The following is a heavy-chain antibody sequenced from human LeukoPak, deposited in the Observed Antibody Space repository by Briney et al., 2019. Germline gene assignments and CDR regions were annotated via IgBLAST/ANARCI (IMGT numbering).Heavy chain of an antibody. V-gene: IGHV4-4*07. D-gene: IGHD6-19*01. CDR1: GGSISSYN. CDR3: AREDSSGTGGGAPYYSYYYMDV. J-gene: IGHJ6*03. Sequence: SETLSLTCTVSGGSISSYNWSWIRHPAGKGLEWMGRIYTRGGTNYNPSPKSRGTISLDKTKNQFSLKLRPVTAADTAVYYCAREDSSGTGGGAPYYSYYYMDVWGKGTTVTVSS. CDR2: IYTRGGT.